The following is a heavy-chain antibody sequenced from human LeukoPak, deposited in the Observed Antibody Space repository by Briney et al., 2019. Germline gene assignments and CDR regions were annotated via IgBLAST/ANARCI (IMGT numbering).Heavy chain of an antibody. V-gene: IGHV3-11*01. CDR1: GFTFSDYY. Sequence: PGGSLRLSCAASGFTFSDYYMSWFRQAPGKGLEWGSFISSSGSAIYYADSVKGRFTISRDNAKNSLYLQMNSLRAEDTAVYYCAREVRSSGSSLDYFDYWGQGTLVTVSS. D-gene: IGHD3-22*01. J-gene: IGHJ4*02. CDR3: AREVRSSGSSLDYFDY. CDR2: ISSSGSAI.